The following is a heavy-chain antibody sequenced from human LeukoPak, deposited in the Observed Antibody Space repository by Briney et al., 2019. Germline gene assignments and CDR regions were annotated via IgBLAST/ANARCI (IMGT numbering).Heavy chain of an antibody. J-gene: IGHJ5*02. D-gene: IGHD6-19*01. CDR1: GGSISNSYTYY. V-gene: IGHV4-39*01. CDR3: ARLVAVAGTSA. CDR2: IHYSGST. Sequence: PSETLSLTCTLSGGSISNSYTYYWGWIRQPPGKGLGWIGSIHYSGSTYYNPSLKSRVTLSVDTSKNQFSLKLISVTAADTAVYFCARLVAVAGTSAWGQGTLVTVSS.